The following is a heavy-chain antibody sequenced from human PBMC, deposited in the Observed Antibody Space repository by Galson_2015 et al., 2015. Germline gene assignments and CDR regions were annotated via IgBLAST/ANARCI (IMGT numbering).Heavy chain of an antibody. CDR1: VGSVNSGTYY. CDR2: IDYSGST. J-gene: IGHJ4*02. V-gene: IGHV4-61*01. Sequence: SETLSLTCTASVGSVNSGTYYWTWIRQSPGKGLQWIGYIDYSGSTDYNPSLKTRVTISVDTSRNQFSLRLGSVTAADTAVYYCARLWRGGGEGSWGQGTLVTVSS. CDR3: ARLWRGGGEGS. D-gene: IGHD3-10*01.